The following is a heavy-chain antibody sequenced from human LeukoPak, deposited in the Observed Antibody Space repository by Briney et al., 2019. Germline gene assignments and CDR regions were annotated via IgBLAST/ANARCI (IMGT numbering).Heavy chain of an antibody. Sequence: PWETLSLTCAVYGESFSGYHWSWIRQPPGKGLEWIGEINHSGSTNHNPSLKSRVTISVHTSKNQFSLKVNSVTAADTAVYYCARQYCSATSCYFDYWGQGTLVTVSS. V-gene: IGHV4-34*01. D-gene: IGHD2-2*01. CDR1: GESFSGYH. CDR2: INHSGST. CDR3: ARQYCSATSCYFDY. J-gene: IGHJ4*02.